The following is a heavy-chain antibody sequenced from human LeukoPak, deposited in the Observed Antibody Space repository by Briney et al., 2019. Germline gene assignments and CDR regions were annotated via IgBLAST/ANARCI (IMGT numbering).Heavy chain of an antibody. CDR3: ARAGYTISYYSLDY. Sequence: SETLSLTCTVSGGSINSYYWGWIRQPAGKGLEWIGRIYTTGTTSYNPSLKSRVTISVDTSKNQFYLKLTSVTAADTAMYYCARAGYTISYYSLDYWGQGSLVTVSA. D-gene: IGHD1-26*01. CDR2: IYTTGTT. J-gene: IGHJ4*02. CDR1: GGSINSYY. V-gene: IGHV4-4*07.